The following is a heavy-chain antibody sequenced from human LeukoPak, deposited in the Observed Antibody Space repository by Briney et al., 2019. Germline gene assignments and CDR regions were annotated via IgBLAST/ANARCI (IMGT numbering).Heavy chain of an antibody. D-gene: IGHD3-10*01. J-gene: IGHJ6*03. CDR3: ARIATMLRGPYSFYCMDF. V-gene: IGHV3-48*03. Sequence: GGSLRLSCAASGFSFSSYEMNWVRQAPGKGLEWISYISASGTLTHYADSVKGRFTISRDNSKNSLYLQMNSLRADDTAVFFCARIATMLRGPYSFYCMDFWGKGTTVTVSS. CDR1: GFSFSSYE. CDR2: ISASGTLT.